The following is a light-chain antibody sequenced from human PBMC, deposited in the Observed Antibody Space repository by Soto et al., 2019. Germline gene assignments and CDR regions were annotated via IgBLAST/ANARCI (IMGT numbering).Light chain of an antibody. CDR2: EAS. CDR3: QQYNSYSPWT. Sequence: DIPMTQSPSTLSASVGDRVTITCRASQSISRSLAWYQQKPGKAPKLLIYEASSLESGVPSGFSGSGSGTEFTLTISSLQPDDFATYYCQQYNSYSPWTFGQGTKVEIK. J-gene: IGKJ1*01. CDR1: QSISRS. V-gene: IGKV1-5*03.